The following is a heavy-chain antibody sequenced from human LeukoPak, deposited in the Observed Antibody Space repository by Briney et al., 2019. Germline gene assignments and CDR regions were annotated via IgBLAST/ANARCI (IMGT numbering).Heavy chain of an antibody. D-gene: IGHD5-18*01. CDR2: ISKSDGTT. CDR3: ARDGRTAMARWSY. Sequence: GGSLRLSCAASGITSSDNFMSWIRQAPGKGLEWISYISKSDGTTYYADTVKGRFTISRDSAKKSVYLYMNSLRAEDTAVYYCARDGRTAMARWSYWGQGTLVTVSS. CDR1: GITSSDNF. J-gene: IGHJ4*02. V-gene: IGHV3-11*01.